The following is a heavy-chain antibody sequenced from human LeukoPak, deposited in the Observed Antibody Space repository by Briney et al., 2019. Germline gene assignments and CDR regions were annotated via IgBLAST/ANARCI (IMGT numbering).Heavy chain of an antibody. D-gene: IGHD3-22*01. CDR2: IYTSGST. V-gene: IGHV4-61*02. CDR1: GGSISSGSYY. CDR3: ARDHGITMIEGWFDP. Sequence: SETLSLTCTVSGGSISSGSYYWSWIRQPAGKGLEWIGRIYTSGSTNYNPSLKSRVTISVDTSKNQFSLKLSSVTAADTAVYYCARDHGITMIEGWFDPWGQGTLVTVSS. J-gene: IGHJ5*02.